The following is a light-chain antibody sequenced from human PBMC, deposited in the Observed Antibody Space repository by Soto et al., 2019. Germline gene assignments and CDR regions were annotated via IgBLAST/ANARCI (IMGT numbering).Light chain of an antibody. CDR1: QSVSSSH. CDR3: QQYGSSPPRT. V-gene: IGKV3-20*01. CDR2: AAS. J-gene: IGKJ1*01. Sequence: PGEIATLSCMASQSVSSSHLAWYQHKPGQAPRLLIYAASSRATGSPDRFSGGGSGTDFTLTISRLEPEDFAVYYCQQYGSSPPRTFGQGTKVDNK.